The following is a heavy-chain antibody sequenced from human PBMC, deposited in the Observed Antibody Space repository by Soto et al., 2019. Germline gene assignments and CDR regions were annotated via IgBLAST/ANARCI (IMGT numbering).Heavy chain of an antibody. CDR2: IDPSDSYT. V-gene: IGHV5-10-1*01. D-gene: IGHD2-2*01. J-gene: IGHJ6*02. CDR1: GYSFTSYW. Sequence: GESLKISCKGSGYSFTSYWISWVRQMPGKGLEWMGRIDPSDSYTNYSPSFQGHVTISADKSISTAYLQWSSLKASDTAMYYCARVWVVPAADPYYYYYGMDVWRQGTTVTVSS. CDR3: ARVWVVPAADPYYYYYGMDV.